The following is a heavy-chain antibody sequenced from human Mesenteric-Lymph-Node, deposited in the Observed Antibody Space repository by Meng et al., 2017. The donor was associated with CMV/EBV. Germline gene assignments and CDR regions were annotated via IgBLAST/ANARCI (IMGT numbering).Heavy chain of an antibody. CDR3: ATLGYCSSTSCRFSYGMDV. Sequence: LSLTCAASGFTFSSYSMNWVRQAPGKELEWVSSISSSSSYIYYADSVKGRFTISRDNAKNSLYLQMNSLRAEDTAVYYCATLGYCSSTSCRFSYGMDVWGQGTTVTVSS. D-gene: IGHD2-2*01. V-gene: IGHV3-21*01. CDR2: ISSSSSYI. CDR1: GFTFSSYS. J-gene: IGHJ6*02.